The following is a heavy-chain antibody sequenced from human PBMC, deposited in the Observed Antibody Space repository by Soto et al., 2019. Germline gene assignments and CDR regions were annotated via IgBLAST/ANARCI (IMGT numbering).Heavy chain of an antibody. D-gene: IGHD3-10*01. J-gene: IGHJ6*02. V-gene: IGHV4-59*08. Sequence: SYTLSLTCTVSGDSITSYYWSWIRQPPGKGLEWLGYIYYTGSTTYNPSLKSRVTISLDTSKNQFSLKLNSVTAADTAVYYCARHAFGSGFYYGMGVWGQGTTVTVSS. CDR3: ARHAFGSGFYYGMGV. CDR2: IYYTGST. CDR1: GDSITSYY.